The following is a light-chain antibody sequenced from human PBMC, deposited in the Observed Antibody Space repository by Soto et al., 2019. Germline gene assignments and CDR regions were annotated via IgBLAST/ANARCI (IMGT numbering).Light chain of an antibody. V-gene: IGKV3D-20*02. Sequence: EIVLTQSPGTLSLSPGERATLSCRASRSVSSSYLAWYQQKPGQAPRLLIYGASSRATGIPDSFSGSGSGTDFTLTISSLEPEDFAVYYCQQRSNWPPSFGQGTRLEN. CDR1: RSVSSSY. CDR2: GAS. J-gene: IGKJ5*01. CDR3: QQRSNWPPS.